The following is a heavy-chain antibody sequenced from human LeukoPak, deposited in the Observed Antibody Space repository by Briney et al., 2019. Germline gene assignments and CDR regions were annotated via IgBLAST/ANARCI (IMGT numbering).Heavy chain of an antibody. CDR3: AKDSGDSSGYEGYFDY. D-gene: IGHD3-22*01. J-gene: IGHJ4*02. Sequence: PGGSLRLSCAASGFTFSSYAMSWVRQAPGKGLEWVSAISGSGGSTYYADSVKGRFTISRDNSKNTLYLQMNSLRAEDTAVYYCAKDSGDSSGYEGYFDYWGQGTLVTVSS. V-gene: IGHV3-23*01. CDR1: GFTFSSYA. CDR2: ISGSGGST.